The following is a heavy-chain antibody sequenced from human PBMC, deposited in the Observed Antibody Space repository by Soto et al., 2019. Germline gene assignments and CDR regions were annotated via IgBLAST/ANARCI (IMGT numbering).Heavy chain of an antibody. CDR3: SGCSGGACHQNYGMDV. Sequence: VQLVESGGGLVEPGGSLRLFCAASGFTFSSCTMNWVRQAPGKGLEWVSSISPSTSHIYYADSVKGRFTISRDNAKNSLFLQMNSLRAEDTAVYYCSGCSGGACHQNYGMDVWGQGTTVTVSS. V-gene: IGHV3-21*01. CDR2: ISPSTSHI. D-gene: IGHD2-15*01. CDR1: GFTFSSCT. J-gene: IGHJ6*02.